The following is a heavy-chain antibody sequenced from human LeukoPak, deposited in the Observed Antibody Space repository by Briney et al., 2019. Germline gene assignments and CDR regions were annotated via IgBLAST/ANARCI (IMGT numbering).Heavy chain of an antibody. CDR2: IIPIFGTA. Sequence: SVKVSCKASGGTFSSYATSWVRQAPGQGLEWMGGIIPIFGTANYAQKFQGRVTITADESTSTAYMELSSLRSEDTAVYYCARAVRDGYNFFIDYWGQGTLVTVSS. CDR3: ARAVRDGYNFFIDY. CDR1: GGTFSSYA. D-gene: IGHD5-24*01. V-gene: IGHV1-69*13. J-gene: IGHJ4*02.